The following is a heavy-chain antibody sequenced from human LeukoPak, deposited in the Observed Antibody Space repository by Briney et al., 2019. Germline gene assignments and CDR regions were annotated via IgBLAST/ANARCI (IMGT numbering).Heavy chain of an antibody. CDR3: ARPIKYYDILTGYYRHDAFDI. D-gene: IGHD3-9*01. CDR1: GGTFSSYA. J-gene: IGHJ3*02. Sequence: SSVKVSCKXSGGTFSSYAISWVRQAPGQGLEWMGEIIPIFGTANYAQKFQGRVTITADESTSTAYMELSSLRSEDTAVYYCARPIKYYDILTGYYRHDAFDIWGQGTMVTVSS. CDR2: IIPIFGTA. V-gene: IGHV1-69*01.